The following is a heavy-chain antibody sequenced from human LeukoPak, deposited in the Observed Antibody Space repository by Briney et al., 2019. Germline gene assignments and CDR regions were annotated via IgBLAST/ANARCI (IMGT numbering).Heavy chain of an antibody. J-gene: IGHJ4*01. Sequence: GASVKVSCKASGYTFTSYGINWVRQATGQGLEWMGWMNPNSGDTGYAQKFQGRVTMTRSTSISTAYMELSSLRSEDTAVYYCARGRQFRGWPVRSYYFDYWGHGSLVTVSS. CDR3: ARGRQFRGWPVRSYYFDY. CDR1: GYTFTSYG. V-gene: IGHV1-8*01. CDR2: MNPNSGDT. D-gene: IGHD3-10*01.